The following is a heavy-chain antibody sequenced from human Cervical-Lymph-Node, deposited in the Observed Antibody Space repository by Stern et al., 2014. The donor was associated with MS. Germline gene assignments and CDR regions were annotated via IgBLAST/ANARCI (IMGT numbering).Heavy chain of an antibody. CDR1: GGSITNRDY. Sequence: QLQLQESGPGLVKPSETLSLTCTVSGGSITNRDYWGWIRQSPGKGLEWIGSVYYSGITYYRPSLKSRATISIDTSRQQFFLRLTSVTATDTAVYFCARGVTAVTNYVPNWCFDLWGRGTLVTVSS. CDR2: VYYSGIT. J-gene: IGHJ2*01. D-gene: IGHD4-11*01. V-gene: IGHV4-39*02. CDR3: ARGVTAVTNYVPNWCFDL.